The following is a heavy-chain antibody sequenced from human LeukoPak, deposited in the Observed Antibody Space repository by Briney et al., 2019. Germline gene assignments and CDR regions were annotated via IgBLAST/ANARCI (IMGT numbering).Heavy chain of an antibody. D-gene: IGHD3-3*01. J-gene: IGHJ3*02. CDR3: AKGRGLRFFDWLLKRDAFDI. CDR1: GFSFENYG. Sequence: GGSLRLSCAASGFSFENYGMHWVRQAPGKGLEWVSSISWHSNNIDYVYAVKGRFKISRDNAKNSLSLQMNSLRTEDTALYYCAKGRGLRFFDWLLKRDAFDIWGQGTMVTVSS. V-gene: IGHV3-9*01. CDR2: ISWHSNNI.